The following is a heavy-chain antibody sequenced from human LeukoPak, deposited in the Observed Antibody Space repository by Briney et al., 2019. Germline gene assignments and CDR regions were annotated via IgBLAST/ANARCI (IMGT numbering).Heavy chain of an antibody. CDR2: IYYSGST. Sequence: SETLSLTCTVSGGSISSYYWSWIRQPPGKGLEWIGYIYYSGSTNYNPSLKSRVTISVDTSKNQFSLKLSSVTAADTAVYYCARNAARGFDYWGQGTLVTVSS. CDR3: ARNAARGFDY. V-gene: IGHV4-59*01. D-gene: IGHD6-6*01. CDR1: GGSISSYY. J-gene: IGHJ4*02.